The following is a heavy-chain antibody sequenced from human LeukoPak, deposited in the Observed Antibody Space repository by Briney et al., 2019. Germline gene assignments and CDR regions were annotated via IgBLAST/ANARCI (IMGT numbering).Heavy chain of an antibody. Sequence: SETLSLTCTVSGGSISSYYWSRIRQPPGKGLEWIGYIYYSGSTNYNPSLKSRVTISVDTSKNQFSLKLSSVTAADTAVYYCARADTYSSSWYADYYYYYGMDVWGQGTTVTVSS. CDR2: IYYSGST. CDR1: GGSISSYY. J-gene: IGHJ6*02. V-gene: IGHV4-59*12. CDR3: ARADTYSSSWYADYYYYYGMDV. D-gene: IGHD6-13*01.